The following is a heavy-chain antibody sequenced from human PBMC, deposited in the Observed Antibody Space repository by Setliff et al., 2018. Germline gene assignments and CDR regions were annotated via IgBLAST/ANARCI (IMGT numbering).Heavy chain of an antibody. CDR2: INHLGTT. D-gene: IGHD6-6*01. CDR3: ARGRSVAARLLDS. CDR1: GGSFTYYY. V-gene: IGHV4-34*01. J-gene: IGHJ5*01. Sequence: PSETLSLTCAASGGSFTYYYWTWIRQPPGKGLEWIGEINHLGTTNYNPSLKNRVSMSVDTAKNQFSLKVPSVTAAGTATYYCARGRSVAARLLDSWGQGTLVTVSS.